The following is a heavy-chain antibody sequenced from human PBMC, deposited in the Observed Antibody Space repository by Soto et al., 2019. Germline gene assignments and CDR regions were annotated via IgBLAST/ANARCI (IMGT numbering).Heavy chain of an antibody. CDR3: ARVAWQCLDY. Sequence: QVQLMQSAAEVKKPGASVKLACKPSGYTFTAHHVHWVRQAPGQALEWMGIINPRDGGTGYAQMFQGRVAMTRDTSTSTLYMELSSLRSDDTAVYYCARVAWQCLDYCGQGTLVTVS. J-gene: IGHJ4*02. V-gene: IGHV1-46*01. CDR2: INPRDGGT. D-gene: IGHD6-19*01. CDR1: GYTFTAHH.